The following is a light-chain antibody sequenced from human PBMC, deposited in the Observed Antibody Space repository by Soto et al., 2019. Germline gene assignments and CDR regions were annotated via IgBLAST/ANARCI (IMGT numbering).Light chain of an antibody. CDR3: QQYNKYPVT. V-gene: IGKV1-5*01. CDR1: QSISRS. CDR2: DAS. Sequence: DIQMTQSPSTLSAFVGDRVTITCRASQSISRSVAWYQQKPGKAPKVLIYDASSLESGVPSRFRGSGSGTEFTLTINSLQPDDFASYYCQQYNKYPVTVGGGTKVEIK. J-gene: IGKJ4*01.